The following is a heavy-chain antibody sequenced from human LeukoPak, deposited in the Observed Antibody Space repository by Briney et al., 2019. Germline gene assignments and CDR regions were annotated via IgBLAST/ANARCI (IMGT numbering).Heavy chain of an antibody. J-gene: IGHJ4*02. V-gene: IGHV3-23*01. CDR1: GFTFSSYW. Sequence: HPGGSLRLSCAASGFTFSSYWMHWVRQPPGKGLEWVSGISGSDGSTHYADSVKGRFTISRDNSKNTLFLQMNSLRAEDTAVYYCAKEDSGYDSFDYWGQGTLVTVSS. CDR2: ISGSDGST. D-gene: IGHD5-12*01. CDR3: AKEDSGYDSFDY.